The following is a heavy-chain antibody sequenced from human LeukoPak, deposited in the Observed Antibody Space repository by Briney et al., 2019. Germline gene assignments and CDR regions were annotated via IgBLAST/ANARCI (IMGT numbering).Heavy chain of an antibody. D-gene: IGHD6-19*01. CDR3: ARDTVAGTLYYYGMDV. Sequence: PSETLSLTCTVSGGSISSYYWSWIRQPPGEGLEWIGYIYYSGSTNYNPSLKSRVTISVDTSKNQFSLKLSSVTAADTAVYYCARDTVAGTLYYYGMDVWGRGTTVTVSS. V-gene: IGHV4-59*01. CDR1: GGSISSYY. CDR2: IYYSGST. J-gene: IGHJ6*02.